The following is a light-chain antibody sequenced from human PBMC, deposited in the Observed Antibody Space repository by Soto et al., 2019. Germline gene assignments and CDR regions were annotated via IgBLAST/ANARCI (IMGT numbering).Light chain of an antibody. CDR2: DAS. CDR1: QSVSSN. J-gene: IGKJ4*01. CDR3: QQYHNWVT. Sequence: EIVLTQSPVTLSLSPGERAPLSCRASQSVSSNLAWYQQKPGQAPRLLIYDASTRATGIPARFSGFGSGTDFILTISSLQSEDFAVYYCQQYHNWVTFGGGTKVDIK. V-gene: IGKV3D-15*01.